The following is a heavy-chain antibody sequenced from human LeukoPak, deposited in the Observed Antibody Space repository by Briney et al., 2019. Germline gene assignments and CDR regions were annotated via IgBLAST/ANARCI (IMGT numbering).Heavy chain of an antibody. V-gene: IGHV1-8*01. J-gene: IGHJ5*02. CDR2: MNPNSGNT. Sequence: ASVKVSCKASGYTFTSYDINWVRQATGQGLEWMGWMNPNSGNTGYAQKFQGRVTITRNTSISTAYMELSSLRSEDTAVYYCAAVATPSHNSGYDWGWFDPWGQGTLVTVSS. CDR1: GYTFTSYD. D-gene: IGHD5-12*01. CDR3: AAVATPSHNSGYDWGWFDP.